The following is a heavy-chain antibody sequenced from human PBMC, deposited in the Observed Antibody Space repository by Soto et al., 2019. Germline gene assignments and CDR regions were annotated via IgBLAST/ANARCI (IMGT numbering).Heavy chain of an antibody. CDR3: ARAAHCTTTNCLGHFDF. V-gene: IGHV1-3*01. CDR2: ISAGNVNT. D-gene: IGHD2-2*01. J-gene: IGHJ4*02. CDR1: GYIFTSYA. Sequence: AASVKVSCKASGYIFTSYAIHWVRQAPGQRLEWMGWISAGNVNTKYSQKFQGRVTITRGTSATSAYMDLSSLKSEDTAVYYCARAAHCTTTNCLGHFDFWGQGTLVTVSS.